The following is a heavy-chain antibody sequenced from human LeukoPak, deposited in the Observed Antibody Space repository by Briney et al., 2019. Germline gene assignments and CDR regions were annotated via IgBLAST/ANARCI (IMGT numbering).Heavy chain of an antibody. Sequence: GGSLRLSCAASGFTFSPLGMNWVRQAPGRGGEWVAYISSGSSTTYYADSVKGRFTISRDNAKNSLYLQVNSLRDEDTAVYYCARGRGLTLSYHYFDYWGQGTLVTVSS. CDR1: GFTFSPLG. CDR3: ARGRGLTLSYHYFDY. CDR2: ISSGSSTT. V-gene: IGHV3-48*02. D-gene: IGHD3-10*01. J-gene: IGHJ4*02.